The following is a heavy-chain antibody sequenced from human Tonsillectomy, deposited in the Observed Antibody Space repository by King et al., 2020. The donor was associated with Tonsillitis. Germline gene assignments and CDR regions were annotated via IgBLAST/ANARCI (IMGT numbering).Heavy chain of an antibody. J-gene: IGHJ4*02. Sequence: VQLVEAGGGLVQPGVSLRISSAASGFTFSSYAMSWVRQAAGKGLELVSAICGSGGSTYDPDSVKGRFTISRDNSKNTLYRQMNSLRAEDTAVYYCAKGQSGSQRGSGVDYWGQGTLVTVSS. CDR2: ICGSGGST. D-gene: IGHD1-26*01. CDR1: GFTFSSYA. V-gene: IGHV3-23*04. CDR3: AKGQSGSQRGSGVDY.